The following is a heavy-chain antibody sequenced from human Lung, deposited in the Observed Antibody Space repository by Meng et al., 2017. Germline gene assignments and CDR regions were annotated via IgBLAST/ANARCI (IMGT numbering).Heavy chain of an antibody. V-gene: IGHV4-4*02. Sequence: QVQRQETGPGLVKTSGTLSLTMAVSGGSISSDNWWSWVRQPPGKGMEWIGEIYHSGSTNYNPSLKSSITISVDKPKNQFSLTLSSVTAADTAVYYCTKNDFYCLGYWGQGTLVTVSS. CDR3: TKNDFYCLGY. CDR1: GGSISSDNW. D-gene: IGHD2-21*01. J-gene: IGHJ4*02. CDR2: IYHSGST.